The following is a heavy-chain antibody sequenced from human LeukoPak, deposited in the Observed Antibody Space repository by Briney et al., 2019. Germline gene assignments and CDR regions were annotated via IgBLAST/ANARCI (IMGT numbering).Heavy chain of an antibody. CDR1: GFTFRSYS. CDR2: ISSSSSYI. V-gene: IGHV3-21*01. D-gene: IGHD2-8*02. CDR3: ARAWSPLYYFDY. J-gene: IGHJ4*02. Sequence: PGGSLRLSCAASGFTFRSYSMTWVRQAPGKGLEWVSSISSSSSYIYYADSVKGRFTISRDNAKNSLYLQMNSLRAEDTAVYYCARAWSPLYYFDYWGQGTLVTASS.